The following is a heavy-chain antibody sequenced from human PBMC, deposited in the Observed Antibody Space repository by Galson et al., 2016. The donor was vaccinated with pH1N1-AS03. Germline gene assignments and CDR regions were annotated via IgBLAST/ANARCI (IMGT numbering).Heavy chain of an antibody. D-gene: IGHD2/OR15-2a*01. CDR3: ARDRYRDTSTDFYESAY. Sequence: SVKVSCKASAGTFATFAVSWVRQARGQGLEWMGGVIPLSGTTNYAQKFQGRVTITADDSTGTAYMELISLRSDDTAVYYCARDRYRDTSTDFYESAYWGQGTLVTVSS. V-gene: IGHV1-69*13. CDR2: VIPLSGTT. CDR1: AGTFATFA. J-gene: IGHJ4*02.